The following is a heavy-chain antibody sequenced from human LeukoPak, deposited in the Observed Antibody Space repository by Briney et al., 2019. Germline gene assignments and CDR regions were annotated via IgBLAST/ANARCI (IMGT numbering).Heavy chain of an antibody. CDR3: ARGPRRVGDSPP. J-gene: IGHJ4*02. D-gene: IGHD2-21*01. CDR2: ISPGSTTV. CDR1: GFTFRDDN. V-gene: IGHV3-48*01. Sequence: PGGSLRLSCAASGFTFRDDNMNWVRQAPGKGLVSVSYISPGSTTVYYADSVKGRFTISRDNAKNSLYLQMNSLRAEDTAVYYCARGPRRVGDSPPWGQGTLVTVSS.